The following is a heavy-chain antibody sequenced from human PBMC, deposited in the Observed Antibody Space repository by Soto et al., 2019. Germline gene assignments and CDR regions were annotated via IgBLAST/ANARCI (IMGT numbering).Heavy chain of an antibody. J-gene: IGHJ4*02. CDR2: ISYDGSNK. CDR1: GFTFSSYA. CDR3: ARGRSADFWSGYSRHGIYYFDY. Sequence: GSLRLSCAASGFTFSSYAMHWVRQAPGKGLEWVAVISYDGSNKYYADSVKGRFTISRDNSKNTLYLQMNSLRAEDTAVYYCARGRSADFWSGYSRHGIYYFDYWGQGT. V-gene: IGHV3-30-3*01. D-gene: IGHD3-3*01.